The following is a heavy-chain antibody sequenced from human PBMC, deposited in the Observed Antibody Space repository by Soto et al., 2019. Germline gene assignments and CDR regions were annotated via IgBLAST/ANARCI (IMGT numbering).Heavy chain of an antibody. D-gene: IGHD6-13*01. J-gene: IGHJ6*02. CDR1: GYTFTSYG. Sequence: GASVKVSCKASGYTFTSYGISWVRQAPGQGLEWMGWISAYNGNTNYAQKLQGRVTMTTDTSKNQFSLKLSSVTAADTAVYYCASSPSSGVRIAAAGTGSDYYYYGMDVWGQGTTVTVSS. CDR3: ASSPSSGVRIAAAGTGSDYYYYGMDV. V-gene: IGHV1-18*01. CDR2: ISAYNGNT.